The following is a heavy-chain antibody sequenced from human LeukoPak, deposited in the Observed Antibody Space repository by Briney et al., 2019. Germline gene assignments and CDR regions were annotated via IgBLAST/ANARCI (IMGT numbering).Heavy chain of an antibody. CDR1: GFTFSSYA. V-gene: IGHV3-30*04. D-gene: IGHD3-16*01. CDR3: AQGARADTFWYFDL. J-gene: IGHJ2*01. Sequence: GRSLRLSCAASGFTFSSYAMHWVRQAPGKGLEWTSFISYDGRNKYYADIVKGRFTISRDNSKNTLYLQMNGLRSEDTAVYYCAQGARADTFWYFDLWGRGTLVTVSS. CDR2: ISYDGRNK.